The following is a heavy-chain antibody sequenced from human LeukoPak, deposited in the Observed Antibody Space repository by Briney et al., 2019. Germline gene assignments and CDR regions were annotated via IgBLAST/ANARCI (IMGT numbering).Heavy chain of an antibody. CDR3: ARDLMPYVDPEYFDH. V-gene: IGHV3-11*04. CDR1: GFTVSSNY. J-gene: IGHJ4*02. CDR2: ISSGGTTI. D-gene: IGHD3-9*01. Sequence: GGSLRLSCAASGFTVSSNYMSWVRQAPGKGLEWISFISSGGTTISYAESVRGRFTISRDNARNSLFLQMNSLRVEDTAVYYCARDLMPYVDPEYFDHWGQGTLVTVSS.